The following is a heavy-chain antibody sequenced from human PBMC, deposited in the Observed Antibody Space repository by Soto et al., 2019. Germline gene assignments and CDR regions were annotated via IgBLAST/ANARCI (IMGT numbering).Heavy chain of an antibody. D-gene: IGHD2-8*02. CDR2: INHSGST. CDR1: GGSFSGYY. Sequence: SETLSLTCAVYGGSFSGYYWTWIRQPPGAGLEWIGEINHSGSTNYNPSLKSRVTISVDTSKNQFSLKLTSVTAADTAVYYCARDKITGLFDERAQGTLVTVSS. V-gene: IGHV4-34*01. CDR3: ARDKITGLFDE. J-gene: IGHJ4*02.